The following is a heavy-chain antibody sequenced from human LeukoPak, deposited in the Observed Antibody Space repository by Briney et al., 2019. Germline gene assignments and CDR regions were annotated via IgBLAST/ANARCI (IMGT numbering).Heavy chain of an antibody. CDR3: ARDSEDYYDSSGYCDY. D-gene: IGHD3-22*01. CDR2: FDPEDGET. Sequence: APVKVSCKGSGYTLSELSIHWVRQAPGKGLEWMGGFDPEDGETIYAQKFQGRVTMTEDTSTDTAYMELSRLRSDDTAVYYCARDSEDYYDSSGYCDYWGQGTLVTVSS. V-gene: IGHV1-24*01. CDR1: GYTLSELS. J-gene: IGHJ4*02.